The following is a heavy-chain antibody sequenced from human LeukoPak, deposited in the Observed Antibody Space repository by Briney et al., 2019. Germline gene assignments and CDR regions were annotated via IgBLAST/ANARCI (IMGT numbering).Heavy chain of an antibody. Sequence: ASVKVSCKASGYTFTSYDINWVPQATGQGLGWMGWMNPNSGNTGYAQKFQGRVTMTRNTSISTAYMELSSLRSEDTAVYYGARARCGCGSWACAFDIWGQGTMVTVSS. CDR3: ARARCGCGSWACAFDI. CDR1: GYTFTSYD. D-gene: IGHD2-21*01. CDR2: MNPNSGNT. V-gene: IGHV1-8*01. J-gene: IGHJ3*02.